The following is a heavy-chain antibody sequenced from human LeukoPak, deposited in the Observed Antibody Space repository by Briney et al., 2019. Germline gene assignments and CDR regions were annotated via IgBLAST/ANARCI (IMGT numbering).Heavy chain of an antibody. CDR3: ARVRYSNSWYLVDY. D-gene: IGHD6-13*01. CDR2: ISTTGGTT. Sequence: GGSLRLSCAATGFTFRSYTMNWVRQAPGKGLEWLAYISTTGGTTYYADSVKGRFTISRDNAKDSLFLQMNSLRDEDTAVYYCARVRYSNSWYLVDYWGQGTLVTVSS. J-gene: IGHJ4*02. V-gene: IGHV3-48*02. CDR1: GFTFRSYT.